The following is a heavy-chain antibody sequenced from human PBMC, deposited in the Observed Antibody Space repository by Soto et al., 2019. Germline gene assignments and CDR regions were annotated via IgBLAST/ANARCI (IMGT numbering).Heavy chain of an antibody. CDR1: GGSFSGYY. V-gene: IGHV4-34*01. D-gene: IGHD6-13*01. CDR2: INHSGST. J-gene: IGHJ4*02. Sequence: SETLSLTCAVYGGSFSGYYWSWIRQPPGKGLEWIGEINHSGSTNYNPSLKSRVTISVDTSKNQFSLKLSSVTAADTAVYYCARAAAGIMGIDYWGQGTLVTSPQ. CDR3: ARAAAGIMGIDY.